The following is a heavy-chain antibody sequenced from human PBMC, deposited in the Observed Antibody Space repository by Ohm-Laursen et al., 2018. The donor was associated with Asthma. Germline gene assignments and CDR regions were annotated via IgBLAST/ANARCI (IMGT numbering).Heavy chain of an antibody. Sequence: SLRLSCAASGFTFRSYAMHWVRQAPGKGLEWVAVGGSYYDGGLKYYADSVKGRFTISRDNSKNTLYLQMNSLRAEDTAVYYCVKEYSRGNFDYWGQGTLATVSS. CDR3: VKEYSRGNFDY. CDR1: GFTFRSYA. CDR2: GGSYYDGGLK. D-gene: IGHD6-13*01. V-gene: IGHV3-30-3*01. J-gene: IGHJ4*02.